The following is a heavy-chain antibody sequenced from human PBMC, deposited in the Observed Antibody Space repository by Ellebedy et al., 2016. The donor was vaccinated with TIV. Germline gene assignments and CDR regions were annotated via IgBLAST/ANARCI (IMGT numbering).Heavy chain of an antibody. CDR2: IYYSGST. D-gene: IGHD3-9*01. Sequence: MPSETLSLTCTVSGGSISSYYWGWIRQPPGKGLEWIGSIYYSGSTYYNPSLKSRVTISVDTSKNQFSLKLSSVTAADTAVYYCARELRYFDWFLKGFDYWGQGTLVTVSS. CDR3: ARELRYFDWFLKGFDY. CDR1: GGSISSYY. V-gene: IGHV4-39*02. J-gene: IGHJ4*02.